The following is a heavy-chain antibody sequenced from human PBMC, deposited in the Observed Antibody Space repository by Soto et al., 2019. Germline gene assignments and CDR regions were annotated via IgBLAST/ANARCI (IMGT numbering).Heavy chain of an antibody. CDR3: ARDKADGSGSYSDAFDI. Sequence: SSETLSLTCAVSGGSISSGGYSWSWIRQPPGKGLEWIGYIYHSGSTYYNPSLKSRVTISVDRSKNQFSLKLSSVTAADTAVYYCARDKADGSGSYSDAFDIWGQGTMVTVSS. D-gene: IGHD3-10*01. J-gene: IGHJ3*02. CDR2: IYHSGST. V-gene: IGHV4-30-2*01. CDR1: GGSISSGGYS.